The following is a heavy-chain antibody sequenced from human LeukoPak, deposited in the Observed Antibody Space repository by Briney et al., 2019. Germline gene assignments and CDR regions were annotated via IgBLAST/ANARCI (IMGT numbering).Heavy chain of an antibody. J-gene: IGHJ4*02. V-gene: IGHV1-69*05. CDR2: IIPIFGTA. Sequence: SVKVSCKASGGTFSSYAISWLRQPPGQGLEWMGRIIPIFGTANYAQKFQGRVTITTDESTSTAYMELSSLRSEDTAVYYCARGTGYSSGWYYAYFDYWGQGTLVTVSS. D-gene: IGHD6-19*01. CDR1: GGTFSSYA. CDR3: ARGTGYSSGWYYAYFDY.